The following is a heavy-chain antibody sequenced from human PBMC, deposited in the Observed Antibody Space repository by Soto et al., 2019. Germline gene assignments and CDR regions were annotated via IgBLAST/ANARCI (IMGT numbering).Heavy chain of an antibody. CDR2: IYHSGST. CDR1: GGSISSGGYS. V-gene: IGHV4-30-2*01. CDR3: ARENSSSRGMDV. J-gene: IGHJ6*02. D-gene: IGHD6-6*01. Sequence: SETLSLTCAVSGGSISSGGYSWSWIRQPPGKGLEWIGYIYHSGSTYYNPSLKSRVTISVDRSKNQFSLKPSSVTAADTAVYYCARENSSSRGMDVWGQGTTVTVSS.